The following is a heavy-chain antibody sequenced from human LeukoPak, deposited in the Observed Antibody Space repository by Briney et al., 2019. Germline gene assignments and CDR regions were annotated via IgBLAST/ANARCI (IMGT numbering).Heavy chain of an antibody. V-gene: IGHV3-21*01. D-gene: IGHD2-2*01. CDR1: GFTFSSYS. Sequence: GGSLRLSCAASGFTFSSYSMNWVRQAPGKGLEWVSSISSSSSYIYYADSVKGRFTISRDNAKNSLYLQMNSLRAEDTAVYYCAKEGVDCSSTSCYLLHWGQGTLVTVSS. J-gene: IGHJ4*02. CDR3: AKEGVDCSSTSCYLLH. CDR2: ISSSSSYI.